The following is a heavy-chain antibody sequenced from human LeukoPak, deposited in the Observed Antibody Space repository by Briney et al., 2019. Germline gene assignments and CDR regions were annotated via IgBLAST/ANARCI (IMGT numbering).Heavy chain of an antibody. CDR2: ISSSGSII. D-gene: IGHD3-22*01. J-gene: IGHJ3*02. Sequence: SGGSLRPSCAASGFTFSDYYMSWIRQAPGKGLEWVSYISSSGSIIYYADSVKGRFTISRDNAKNSLYLQMNSLRAEDTAVYYCARDYYDSGGYYRGEGFGIWGQGTLVTVSS. CDR1: GFTFSDYY. CDR3: ARDYYDSGGYYRGEGFGI. V-gene: IGHV3-11*04.